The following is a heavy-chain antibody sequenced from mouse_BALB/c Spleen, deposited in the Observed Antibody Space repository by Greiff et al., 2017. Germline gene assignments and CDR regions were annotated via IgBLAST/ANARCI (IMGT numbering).Heavy chain of an antibody. CDR2: INPYNGAT. Sequence: VQLQQSGPELVKPGASVKISCKASGYSFTGYYMHWVKQSHVKSLEWIGRINPYNGATSYNQNFKDKASLTVDKSSSTAYMELHSLTSEDSAVYYCARDENDGYYGAYWGQGTLVTVSA. CDR3: ARDENDGYYGAY. V-gene: IGHV1-31*01. D-gene: IGHD2-3*01. CDR1: GYSFTGYY. J-gene: IGHJ3*01.